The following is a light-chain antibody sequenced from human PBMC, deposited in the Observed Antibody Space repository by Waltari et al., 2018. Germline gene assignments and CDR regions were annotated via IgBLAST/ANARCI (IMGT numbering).Light chain of an antibody. CDR3: HSRDSSGDVL. Sequence: SSELTQDPAVSVALGQTVRITCQGHSLRNYYVSWFHQRPGEAPALVIYGKNNRPSGIPDRFSASSSGSTASLTIIGAQAEEEADYYCHSRDSSGDVLIGGGTKLTV. J-gene: IGLJ2*01. V-gene: IGLV3-19*01. CDR1: SLRNYY. CDR2: GKN.